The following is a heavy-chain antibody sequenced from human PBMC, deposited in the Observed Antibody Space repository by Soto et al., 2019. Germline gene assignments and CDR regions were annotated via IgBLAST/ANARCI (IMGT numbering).Heavy chain of an antibody. Sequence: SETLSLTCAVYGGSFSGYYWSWIRQPPGKGLEWIGEINHSGSTNYNPSLKSRFTISVDTSKNQFSLKLSSVTAADTAVYYCARAPADPYSGYEYYYYYMDVWGKGTTVTVSS. CDR2: INHSGST. CDR1: GGSFSGYY. D-gene: IGHD5-12*01. V-gene: IGHV4-34*01. J-gene: IGHJ6*03. CDR3: ARAPADPYSGYEYYYYYMDV.